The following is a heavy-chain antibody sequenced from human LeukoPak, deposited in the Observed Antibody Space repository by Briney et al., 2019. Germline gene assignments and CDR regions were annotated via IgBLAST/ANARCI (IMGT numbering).Heavy chain of an antibody. Sequence: SETLSLTCTVSGGSISSYYWSWFRQPPGKGLEWIGYIYYSGSTNYNPSLKSRVTISVDTSKNQFSLKLSSVTAADTAVYYCARVGGQKSTVFDYWGQGTLVTVSS. CDR3: ARVGGQKSTVFDY. CDR1: GGSISSYY. CDR2: IYYSGST. D-gene: IGHD3-16*01. J-gene: IGHJ4*02. V-gene: IGHV4-59*01.